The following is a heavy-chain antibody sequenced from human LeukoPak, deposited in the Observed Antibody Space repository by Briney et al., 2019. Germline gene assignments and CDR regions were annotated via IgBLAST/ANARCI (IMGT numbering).Heavy chain of an antibody. CDR1: GFTVSSNY. V-gene: IGHV3-66*01. Sequence: GGSLRLSCAASGFTVSSNYMSWVRQAPGKGLEWVSVIYSAGSTYYADSVKGRFTISRGNSKNTLYLQMNSLRAEDTAVYYCASWGPGAFDIWGQGTMVTVSS. CDR2: IYSAGST. CDR3: ASWGPGAFDI. J-gene: IGHJ3*02. D-gene: IGHD3-16*01.